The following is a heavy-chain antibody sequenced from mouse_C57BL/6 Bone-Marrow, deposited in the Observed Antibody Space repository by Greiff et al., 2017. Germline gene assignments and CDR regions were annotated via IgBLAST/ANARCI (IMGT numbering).Heavy chain of an antibody. CDR2: ICTYYGDA. J-gene: IGHJ1*03. D-gene: IGHD1-1*01. CDR1: GYTFTDYA. V-gene: IGHV1-67*01. Sequence: VKLMESGPELVRPGVSVKISCKGSGYTFTDYAMHWVKQSHAKSLEWIGVICTYYGDASYNQKFKDKATMTVDKSSSTAYMELARLTSEDSAVYYCASPYYGSSYGYWYFDVWGTGTTVTVSS. CDR3: ASPYYGSSYGYWYFDV.